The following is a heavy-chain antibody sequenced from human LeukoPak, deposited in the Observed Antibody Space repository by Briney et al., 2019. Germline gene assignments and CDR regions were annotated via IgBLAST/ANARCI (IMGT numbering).Heavy chain of an antibody. V-gene: IGHV1-69*05. CDR1: GGTFSSYA. Sequence: SVKVSCKASGGTFSSYAISWVRQAPGQGLEWMGGIIPIFGTANYAQKFQGRVTMTRDTSISTAYMELSRLRSDDTAVYYCARDLAPYMTTVIIDYWGQGTLVTVSS. D-gene: IGHD4-23*01. CDR2: IIPIFGTA. J-gene: IGHJ4*02. CDR3: ARDLAPYMTTVIIDY.